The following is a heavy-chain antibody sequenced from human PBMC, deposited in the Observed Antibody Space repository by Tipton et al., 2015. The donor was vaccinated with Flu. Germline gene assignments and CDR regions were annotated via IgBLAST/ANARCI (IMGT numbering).Heavy chain of an antibody. D-gene: IGHD3-10*02. J-gene: IGHJ4*02. CDR3: ARHTGDSVRGVIDY. CDR1: GDSIGSRYY. Sequence: TLSLTCSVSGDSIGSRYYWGWIRQPPGKGLEWIGNIHRSGDTYRNPPLKSRVTISVDTSKNQFSLKLSSVTAADTAVYYCARHTGDSVRGVIDYWGQGTLVTVSS. CDR2: IHRSGDT. V-gene: IGHV4-38-2*01.